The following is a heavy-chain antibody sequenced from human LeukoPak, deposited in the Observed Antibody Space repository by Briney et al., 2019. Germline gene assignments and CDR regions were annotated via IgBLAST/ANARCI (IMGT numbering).Heavy chain of an antibody. CDR1: GGSISSYY. V-gene: IGHV4-59*01. Sequence: SETLSLTCTVSGGSISSYYWSWIQQPPGKGLEWIGYIYYSGSTNYNPSLKSRVTISVDTSKNQFSLKLSSVTAADTAVYYCARSIMIVGLFDYWGQGTLVTVSS. CDR2: IYYSGST. J-gene: IGHJ4*02. D-gene: IGHD3-22*01. CDR3: ARSIMIVGLFDY.